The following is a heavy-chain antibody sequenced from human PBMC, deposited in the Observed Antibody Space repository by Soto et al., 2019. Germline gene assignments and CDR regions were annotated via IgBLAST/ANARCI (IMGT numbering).Heavy chain of an antibody. J-gene: IGHJ3*02. CDR3: ASGTYYDFWSGYYGDAFDI. D-gene: IGHD3-3*01. V-gene: IGHV5-10-1*04. CDR1: GYSFTSYW. CDR2: IDPSDSDT. Sequence: PGESLKISCKGSGYSFTSYWISWVRQMPGKGLEWMGRIDPSDSDTRYSPSFQGQVTISADKSISTAYLQWSSLKASDTAMYYCASGTYYDFWSGYYGDAFDIWGQGTIVTVSS.